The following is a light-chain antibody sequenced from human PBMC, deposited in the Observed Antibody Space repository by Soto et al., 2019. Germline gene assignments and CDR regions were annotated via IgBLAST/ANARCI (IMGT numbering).Light chain of an antibody. V-gene: IGLV2-14*03. J-gene: IGLJ2*01. CDR2: DVN. CDR1: GSDVGGYNY. Sequence: QSALTQPASVSGSPGQSITISCTGTGSDVGGYNYVSWYQQHPGKVPKLMIYDVNIRPSGVSNRFSGSKSANTASLTISGLQAEDEADYYCSSYTTSSTVVFGGGTKLTVL. CDR3: SSYTTSSTVV.